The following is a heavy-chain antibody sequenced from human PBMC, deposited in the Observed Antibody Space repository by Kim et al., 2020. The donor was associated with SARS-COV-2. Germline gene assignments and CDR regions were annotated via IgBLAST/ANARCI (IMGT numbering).Heavy chain of an antibody. CDR2: ISGSGGST. CDR1: GFTFSSYA. CDR3: AKDRTGIRAEYYFDY. Sequence: GGSLRLSCAASGFTFSSYAMSWVRQAPGKGLEWVSAISGSGGSTYYADSVKGRFTISRDNSKNTLYLQMNSLRAEDTAVYYCAKDRTGIRAEYYFDYWGQGTLVTVSS. J-gene: IGHJ4*02. V-gene: IGHV3-23*01. D-gene: IGHD3-10*01.